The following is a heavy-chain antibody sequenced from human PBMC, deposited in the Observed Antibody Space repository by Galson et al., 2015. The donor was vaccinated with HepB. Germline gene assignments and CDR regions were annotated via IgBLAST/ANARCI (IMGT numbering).Heavy chain of an antibody. V-gene: IGHV3-30*01. Sequence: DSVKGRFTISRDNSRNTLYLQMNSLRAEDTAVYYCASAPYLPYSSGWYGIDYWGQGTLVTVSS. CDR3: ASAPYLPYSSGWYGIDY. J-gene: IGHJ4*02. D-gene: IGHD6-19*01.